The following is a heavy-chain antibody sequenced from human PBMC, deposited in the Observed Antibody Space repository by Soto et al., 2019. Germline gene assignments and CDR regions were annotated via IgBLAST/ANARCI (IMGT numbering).Heavy chain of an antibody. Sequence: QVQLVESGGGVVQPGRSLRLSCAASGFTFSDSGMHWVRQPPGKGLEWVAATSFDGSNEFYADSVKDRFTISRDNSKNTLYLQMNSLRPEDKAVYYCAKSVRFCLGSSCSPEAFDVWGHGTVVSVSS. CDR2: TSFDGSNE. V-gene: IGHV3-30*18. CDR3: AKSVRFCLGSSCSPEAFDV. D-gene: IGHD3-3*01. J-gene: IGHJ3*01. CDR1: GFTFSDSG.